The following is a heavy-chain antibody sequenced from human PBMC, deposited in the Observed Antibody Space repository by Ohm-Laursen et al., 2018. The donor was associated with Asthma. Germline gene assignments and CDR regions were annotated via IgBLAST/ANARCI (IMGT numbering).Heavy chain of an antibody. V-gene: IGHV4-34*01. CDR2: INHSGST. CDR3: ARDSVWPIPTHAFDI. D-gene: IGHD1-1*01. Sequence: GTLSLTCAVYGGSFSGYYWSWIRQPPGKGLEWIGEINHSGSTNYNPSLKSRVTISVDTSKNQFSLKLSSVTAADTAVYYCARDSVWPIPTHAFDIWGQGTMVTVSS. J-gene: IGHJ3*02. CDR1: GGSFSGYY.